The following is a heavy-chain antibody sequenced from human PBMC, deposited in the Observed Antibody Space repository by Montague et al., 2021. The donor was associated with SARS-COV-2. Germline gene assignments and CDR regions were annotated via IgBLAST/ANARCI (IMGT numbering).Heavy chain of an antibody. J-gene: IGHJ1*01. CDR1: GASISSDNSY. Sequence: SETLSLTCTVSGASISSDNSYWNWIPPPPGQGLEWIVYISYSVSTNYTLSLKSRVTISVYTSKNQLSLKVTSATAAAAAVYYCARIGSDSVGYYYIYPDWGQGTPVTVSS. D-gene: IGHD3-22*01. CDR2: ISYSVST. V-gene: IGHV4-61*01. CDR3: ARIGSDSVGYYYIYPD.